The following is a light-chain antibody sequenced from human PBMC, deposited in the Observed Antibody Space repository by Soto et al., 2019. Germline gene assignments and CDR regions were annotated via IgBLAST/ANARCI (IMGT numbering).Light chain of an antibody. CDR3: CSYAGDYMFV. V-gene: IGLV2-14*01. CDR2: EVS. CDR1: SSDVGGYNY. Sequence: QSVLTQPASVSGSPGQSITISCTGTSSDVGGYNYVPWYQQHPGKAPKLMIYEVSNRPSGVSNRFSGSKSGNTASLTISGLQAEDEGDYACCSYAGDYMFVFGTGTKLTVL. J-gene: IGLJ1*01.